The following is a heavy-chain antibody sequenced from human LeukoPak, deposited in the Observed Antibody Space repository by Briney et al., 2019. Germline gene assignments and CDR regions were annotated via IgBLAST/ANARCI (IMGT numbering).Heavy chain of an antibody. CDR2: SRDKGNSYTT. D-gene: IGHD3-10*01. CDR3: TKLARAPRDFDY. CDR1: GFTFSDHY. J-gene: IGHJ4*01. Sequence: GGSLRLSCAASGFTFSDHYIDCVRQAPGKGLEWVGRSRDKGNSYTTAYAASVRGRFTISRDDSKNSLYLQMNSLKIEDTAVYYCTKLARAPRDFDYWGQGTLVTVSS. V-gene: IGHV3-72*01.